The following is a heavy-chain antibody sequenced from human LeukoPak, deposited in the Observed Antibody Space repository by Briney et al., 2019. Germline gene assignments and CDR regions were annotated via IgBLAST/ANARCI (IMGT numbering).Heavy chain of an antibody. Sequence: PSETLSLTCTVSGGSISSYYWSWIRQPPGKGLEWIGYIYYSGSTNYNPSLKSRVTISVDTSKNQFSLKLSSVTTADTAVYYCARVGGYDWRLDYWGQGTLVTVSS. V-gene: IGHV4-59*01. J-gene: IGHJ4*02. CDR1: GGSISSYY. CDR2: IYYSGST. D-gene: IGHD5-12*01. CDR3: ARVGGYDWRLDY.